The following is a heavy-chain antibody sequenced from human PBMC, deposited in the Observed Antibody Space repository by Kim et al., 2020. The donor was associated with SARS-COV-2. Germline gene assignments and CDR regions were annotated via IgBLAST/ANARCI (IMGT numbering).Heavy chain of an antibody. Sequence: RRVTISVDTSKNQFSLKLSSVTAADTAVYYCASPGDIVVVPAAPGPFDYWGQGTLVTVSS. D-gene: IGHD2-2*01. CDR3: ASPGDIVVVPAAPGPFDY. V-gene: IGHV4-39*01. J-gene: IGHJ4*02.